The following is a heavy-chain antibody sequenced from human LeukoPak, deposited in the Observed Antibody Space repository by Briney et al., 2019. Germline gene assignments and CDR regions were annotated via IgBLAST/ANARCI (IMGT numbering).Heavy chain of an antibody. J-gene: IGHJ5*02. D-gene: IGHD3-3*01. CDR2: ISSSSSYI. CDR1: GFTFSSYS. Sequence: GGSLRLSCAASGFTFSSYSMNWVRQAPGKGLEWVSSISSSSSYIYYADSVKGRFTISRDNAKNSLYLQMNSLRAEDTAVYYCARDGLYYDFWSGYYTGIGWFDPWGQGTLVTVSS. CDR3: ARDGLYYDFWSGYYTGIGWFDP. V-gene: IGHV3-21*01.